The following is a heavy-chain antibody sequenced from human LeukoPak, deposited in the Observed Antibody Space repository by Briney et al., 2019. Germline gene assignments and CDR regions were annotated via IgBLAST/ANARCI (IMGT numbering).Heavy chain of an antibody. J-gene: IGHJ6*03. D-gene: IGHD6-13*01. CDR1: GFTFSSYG. V-gene: IGHV3-33*06. CDR3: AKEVSSWYYYYYYMDV. CDR2: IWYDGSNK. Sequence: GRSLRLSCAASGFTFSSYGMHWVRQAPGKGLEWVAVIWYDGSNKYYADSVKGRFTISRDNSKNTLYLQMNSLRAEDTAVYYCAKEVSSWYYYYYYMDVWGKGTTVIVSS.